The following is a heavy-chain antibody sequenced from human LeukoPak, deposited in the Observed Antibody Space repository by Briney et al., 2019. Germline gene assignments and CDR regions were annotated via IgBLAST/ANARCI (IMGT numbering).Heavy chain of an antibody. V-gene: IGHV1-69*04. D-gene: IGHD2-8*01. J-gene: IGHJ6*02. CDR1: GGTFSSYA. CDR2: IIPILGIA. CDR3: ASMVYAIDANGMDV. Sequence: ASVKVSCKASGGTFSSYAISWVRQAPGQGLEWMGRIIPILGIANYAQKFQGRVTITADKSTSTAYMELSSLRPEDTAVYYCASMVYAIDANGMDVWGQGTTVTVSS.